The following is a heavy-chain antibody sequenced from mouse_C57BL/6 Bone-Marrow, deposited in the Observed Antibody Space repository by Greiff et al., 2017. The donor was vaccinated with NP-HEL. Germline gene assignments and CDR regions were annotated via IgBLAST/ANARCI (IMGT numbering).Heavy chain of an antibody. J-gene: IGHJ3*01. D-gene: IGHD1-1*01. CDR3: ARQDPLYYYGSSSY. Sequence: QVQLKESGAELVRPGTSVKVSCKASGYAFTNYLIEWVKQRPGQGLEWIGVINPGSGGTNYNEKFKGKATLTADKSSSTAYMQLSSLTSEDSAVYFCARQDPLYYYGSSSYWGQGTLVTVSA. CDR1: GYAFTNYL. V-gene: IGHV1-54*01. CDR2: INPGSGGT.